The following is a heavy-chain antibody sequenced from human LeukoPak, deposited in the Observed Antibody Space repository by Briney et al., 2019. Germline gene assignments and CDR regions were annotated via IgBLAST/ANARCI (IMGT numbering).Heavy chain of an antibody. CDR3: ARVGHGRDIVATSFDY. D-gene: IGHD5-12*01. Sequence: KPSETLSLTCTVSGGSISSGSYYWSWIRQPAGKGLEWIGRIYTSGSTNYNPSLKSRVTISVDTSKNQFSLKLSSVTAADTAVYYCARVGHGRDIVATSFDYWGQGTLVTVSS. CDR2: IYTSGST. V-gene: IGHV4-61*02. CDR1: GGSISSGSYY. J-gene: IGHJ4*02.